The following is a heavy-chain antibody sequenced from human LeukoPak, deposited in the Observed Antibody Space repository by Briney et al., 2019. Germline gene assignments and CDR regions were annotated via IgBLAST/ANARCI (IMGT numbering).Heavy chain of an antibody. CDR3: ARVNPESEYNWNHYYMDV. J-gene: IGHJ6*03. CDR1: GGTFSSYA. CDR2: IIPIFGTA. Sequence: ASVKVSCKASGGTFSSYAISWVRQAPGQGLEWMGGIIPIFGTANYAQKFQGRVTITTDESTSTAYMELSSLRSEDTAVYYCARVNPESEYNWNHYYMDVWGKGTTVTVSS. V-gene: IGHV1-69*05. D-gene: IGHD1-20*01.